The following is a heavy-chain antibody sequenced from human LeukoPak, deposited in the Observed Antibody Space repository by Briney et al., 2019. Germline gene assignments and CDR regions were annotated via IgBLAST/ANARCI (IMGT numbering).Heavy chain of an antibody. CDR1: VYSISSGYY. J-gene: IGHJ4*02. CDR2: ISGSGGST. CDR3: AKDPTSAAGTDY. V-gene: IGHV3-23*01. D-gene: IGHD6-13*01. Sequence: LSLTCTVSVYSISSGYYWGWIRQPPGKGLEWVSAISGSGGSTYYADSVKGRFTISRDNSKNTLYLQMNSLRAEDTAVYYCAKDPTSAAGTDYWGQGTLVTVSS.